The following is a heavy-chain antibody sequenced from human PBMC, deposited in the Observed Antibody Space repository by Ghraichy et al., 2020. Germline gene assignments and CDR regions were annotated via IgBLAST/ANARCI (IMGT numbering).Heavy chain of an antibody. CDR2: IYYTGST. Sequence: SETLSLTCTVSGGSITSGGYFWSWIRQHPGKGLEWLGYIYYTGSTYYNPSLQSQVTISLDASKNQFSLKLSSVTAADTAVYYCARASSYYDSSGYDPLPYLDYWGQGTLVTVSS. CDR3: ARASSYYDSSGYDPLPYLDY. CDR1: GGSITSGGYF. J-gene: IGHJ4*02. V-gene: IGHV4-31*01. D-gene: IGHD3-22*01.